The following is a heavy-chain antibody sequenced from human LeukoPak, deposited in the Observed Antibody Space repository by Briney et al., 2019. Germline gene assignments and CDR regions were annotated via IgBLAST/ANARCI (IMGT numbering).Heavy chain of an antibody. V-gene: IGHV1-69*02. CDR3: ARNYDSSGYYYYYYGMDV. J-gene: IGHJ6*02. Sequence: SVTVSCKASGGTFSSYTISWVRQAPGRGLEWMGRIIPILGIANYAQKFQGRVTITADKSTSTAYMELSSLRSEDTAVYYCARNYDSSGYYYYYYGMDVWGQGTTVTVSS. CDR1: GGTFSSYT. CDR2: IIPILGIA. D-gene: IGHD3-22*01.